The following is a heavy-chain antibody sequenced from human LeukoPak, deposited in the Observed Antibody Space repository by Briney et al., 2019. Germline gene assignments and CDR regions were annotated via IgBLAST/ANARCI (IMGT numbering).Heavy chain of an antibody. CDR3: ARLKEGIDY. J-gene: IGHJ4*02. D-gene: IGHD3-10*01. CDR1: GGSISSSSYY. Sequence: SETLSLTCTVSGGSISSSSYYWGWIRQPPGKGLECIGSIYYSGNTYYNPSLKSRVTISVDTSKNQFSLKLSSVTAADTAVYYCARLKEGIDYWGQGTLVTVSS. CDR2: IYYSGNT. V-gene: IGHV4-39*01.